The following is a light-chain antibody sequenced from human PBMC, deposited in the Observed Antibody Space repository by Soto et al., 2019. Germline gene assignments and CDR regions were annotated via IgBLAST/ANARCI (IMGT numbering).Light chain of an antibody. CDR1: QSVGNN. V-gene: IGKV3-15*01. CDR2: ATS. CDR3: QQYSDWPLT. J-gene: IGKJ4*01. Sequence: EIVVTQSPATLSVSPGERATLSCRASQSVGNNFAWYQQKPGQAPRLLIFATSTRATGVAARFSGSGSGTECPLSISSLQSEDFAVYYCQQYSDWPLTFGGGTKVEIE.